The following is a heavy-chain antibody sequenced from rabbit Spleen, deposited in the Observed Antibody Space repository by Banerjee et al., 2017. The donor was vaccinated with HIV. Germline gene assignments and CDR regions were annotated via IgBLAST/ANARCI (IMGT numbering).Heavy chain of an antibody. Sequence: QSLEESGGDRVKPGASLTLTCTASGFSFSSSYYMCWVRQAPGKGLESIACIYGGVIGSTYYATWAKGRFTISKSSSTTVTLQMTSLTAADTATYFCARDLVAVIGWNFNLWGPGTLVTVS. CDR1: GFSFSSSYY. D-gene: IGHD1-1*01. CDR3: ARDLVAVIGWNFNL. J-gene: IGHJ4*01. CDR2: IYGGVIGST. V-gene: IGHV1S40*01.